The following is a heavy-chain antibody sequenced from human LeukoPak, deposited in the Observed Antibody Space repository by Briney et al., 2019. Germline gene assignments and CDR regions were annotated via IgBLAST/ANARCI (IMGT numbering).Heavy chain of an antibody. J-gene: IGHJ4*02. V-gene: IGHV3-23*01. Sequence: GGSLRLSCAASGFTFSTCVMNWVRQAPGTGLEWVSGISGNGGTTYYADSVKGRFTISRDNSKNTLYLQMNSLRAEDTAVYYCARRAGLSFDYWGQEALVTVSS. CDR3: ARRAGLSFDY. CDR1: GFTFSTCV. D-gene: IGHD6-19*01. CDR2: ISGNGGTT.